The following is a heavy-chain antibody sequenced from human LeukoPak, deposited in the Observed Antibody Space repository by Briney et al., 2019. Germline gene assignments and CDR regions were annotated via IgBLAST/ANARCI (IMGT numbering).Heavy chain of an antibody. D-gene: IGHD2-21*02. CDR3: ARDFTAGAFDI. Sequence: ASVKVSCKASGGTFSSYAISWVRQAPGQGLEWMGGIVPIFGTANYAQKFQGRVTITTDESTSTAYMELSSLRSEDTAVYYCARDFTAGAFDIWGQGTMVTVSS. J-gene: IGHJ3*02. CDR2: IVPIFGTA. CDR1: GGTFSSYA. V-gene: IGHV1-69*05.